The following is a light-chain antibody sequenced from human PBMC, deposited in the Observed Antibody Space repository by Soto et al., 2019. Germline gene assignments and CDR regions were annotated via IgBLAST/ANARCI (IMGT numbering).Light chain of an antibody. CDR3: QQYGSSSYT. J-gene: IGKJ2*01. V-gene: IGKV3-20*01. CDR2: RTS. CDR1: QSVGRDY. Sequence: IVLTQSPGTLSLSPGERATIACRASQSVGRDYLAWYQQKPGQAPRLLLYRTSTRATGIPDRFSGSGSGTDFTLTISRLEPEDFALYYCQQYGSSSYTFGQGTKLEIK.